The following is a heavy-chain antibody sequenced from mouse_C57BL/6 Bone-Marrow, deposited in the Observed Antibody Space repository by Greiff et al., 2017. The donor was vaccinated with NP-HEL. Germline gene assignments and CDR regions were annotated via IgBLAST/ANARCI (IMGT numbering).Heavy chain of an antibody. J-gene: IGHJ4*01. Sequence: EVQLVESGGGLVQPGGSLKLSCAASGFTFSDYYMYWVRQTPEKRLEWVAYISNGGGSTYYPDTVKGRFTISRDNAKNTLYLQMSRLKSEDTAMYYCASAYDYHYAMDYWGQGTSVTVSS. CDR1: GFTFSDYY. CDR2: ISNGGGST. V-gene: IGHV5-12*01. D-gene: IGHD2-4*01. CDR3: ASAYDYHYAMDY.